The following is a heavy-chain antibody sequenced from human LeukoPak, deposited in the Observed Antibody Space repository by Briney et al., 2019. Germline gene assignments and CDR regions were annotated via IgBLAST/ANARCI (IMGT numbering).Heavy chain of an antibody. Sequence: SETLSLTCTVSGGSISSYYWSWIRQPPGKGLQWIGYIYYSGRTNYNPSLKSRVTISIDTSKNQFSLKLTSVTAADTAIYYCARGVGSTRTYDYWGQGTLVTVSS. J-gene: IGHJ4*02. V-gene: IGHV4-59*01. CDR3: ARGVGSTRTYDY. CDR2: IYYSGRT. CDR1: GGSISSYY. D-gene: IGHD2-2*01.